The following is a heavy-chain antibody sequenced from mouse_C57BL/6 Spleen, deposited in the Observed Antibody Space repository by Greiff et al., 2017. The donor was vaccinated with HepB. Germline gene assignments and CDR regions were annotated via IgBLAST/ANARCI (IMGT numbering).Heavy chain of an antibody. CDR3: AKKDGYYAMDY. CDR2: IWSGGST. CDR1: GFSLTSYG. V-gene: IGHV2-4*01. J-gene: IGHJ4*01. D-gene: IGHD2-3*01. Sequence: VQGVESGPGLVQPSQSLSITCTVSGFSLTSYGVHWVRQPPGKGLEWLGVIWSGGSTDYNAAFISRLSISKDNTKSQVFFKMNSLQADDTAIYYCAKKDGYYAMDYWGQGTSVTVSS.